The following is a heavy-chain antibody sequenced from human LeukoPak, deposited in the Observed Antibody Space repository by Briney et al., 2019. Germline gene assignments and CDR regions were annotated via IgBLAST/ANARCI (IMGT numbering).Heavy chain of an antibody. Sequence: SVKVSCKATGGTFSSYAISWVRQAPGQGLEWMGRIIPILGIANNAQKFQGRVTITADKSTSTAYMELSSLRSEDTAVYYCARWAEATHDYWGQGTLVTVSS. CDR1: GGTFSSYA. CDR3: ARWAEATHDY. J-gene: IGHJ4*02. CDR2: IIPILGIA. V-gene: IGHV1-69*04.